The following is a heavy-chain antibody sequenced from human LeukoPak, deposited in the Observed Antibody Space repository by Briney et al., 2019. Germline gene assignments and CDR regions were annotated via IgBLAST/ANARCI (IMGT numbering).Heavy chain of an antibody. CDR2: ISDTGRLS. CDR3: AKGGYYDSTGLDY. CDR1: GFTFSSSA. D-gene: IGHD3-22*01. J-gene: IGHJ4*02. V-gene: IGHV3-23*01. Sequence: GGSLRLSCAASGFTFSSSAMSWVRQAPGKGLEWVAAISDTGRLSYCADSVNGRFTISRDNSKNTLSLQMNSLRAEDTAVYYCAKGGYYDSTGLDYWGQGTLVTVSS.